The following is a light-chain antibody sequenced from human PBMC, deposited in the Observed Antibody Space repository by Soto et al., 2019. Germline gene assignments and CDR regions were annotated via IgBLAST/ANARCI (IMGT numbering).Light chain of an antibody. V-gene: IGLV2-14*01. Sequence: QSVLTQPASVSGSAGQSITISCSGTMRDVGAYNLVSWYQQHPGTAPKLIIYEVRNRPSGISSRFSGSRSGNTASLTISGLQSEDEGDYYCQSYASTLDARYVFGTGTKLTVL. J-gene: IGLJ1*01. CDR2: EVR. CDR1: MRDVGAYNL. CDR3: QSYASTLDARYV.